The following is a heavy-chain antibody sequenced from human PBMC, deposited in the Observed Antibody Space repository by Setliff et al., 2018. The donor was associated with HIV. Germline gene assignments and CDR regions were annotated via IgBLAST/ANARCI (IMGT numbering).Heavy chain of an antibody. D-gene: IGHD1-26*01. Sequence: PSETLSLTCVVSGYSISSGYYWGWIRQPPGKGLEWIGSIYHSGSTYYNPSLKSRVAISLDTSKNQFSLNLNSVTAADTAVYYCARESGSYPYRVLQHWGQGTLVTVSS. J-gene: IGHJ1*01. CDR3: ARESGSYPYRVLQH. CDR1: GYSISSGYY. CDR2: IYHSGST. V-gene: IGHV4-38-2*02.